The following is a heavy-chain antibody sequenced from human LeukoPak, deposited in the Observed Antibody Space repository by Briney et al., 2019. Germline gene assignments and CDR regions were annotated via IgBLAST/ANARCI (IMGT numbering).Heavy chain of an antibody. D-gene: IGHD1-26*01. V-gene: IGHV1-46*01. CDR2: INPSGGST. J-gene: IGHJ4*02. CDR1: GYTFTSYA. CDR3: ARVGGSYTFDY. Sequence: ASVKVSCKASGYTFTSYAMNWVRQAPGQGLEWMGIINPSGGSTSYAQKFQGRVTMTRDMSTSTVYMELSSLRSEDTAVYYCARVGGSYTFDYWGQGTLVTVSS.